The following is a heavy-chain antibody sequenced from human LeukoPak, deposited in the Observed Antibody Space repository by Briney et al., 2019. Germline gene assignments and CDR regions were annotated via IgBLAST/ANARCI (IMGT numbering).Heavy chain of an antibody. J-gene: IGHJ5*02. D-gene: IGHD2-15*01. Sequence: PGGSLRLSCAASGFTFSSYGMHWVRQAPGKGLEWVAVIWYDGSNKYYADSVKGRFTISRDNSKNTLYLQMNSLRAEDTAVYYCVRDQRVVVAATGWFDPWGQGTLVTVSS. CDR2: IWYDGSNK. V-gene: IGHV3-33*01. CDR3: VRDQRVVVAATGWFDP. CDR1: GFTFSSYG.